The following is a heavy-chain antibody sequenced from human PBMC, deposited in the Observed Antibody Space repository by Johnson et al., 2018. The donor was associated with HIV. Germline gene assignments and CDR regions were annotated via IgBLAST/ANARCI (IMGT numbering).Heavy chain of an antibody. D-gene: IGHD2/OR15-2a*01. CDR3: ARNSRNDAFDI. Sequence: VQLVESGGGFTQSGGSLRLSCTASGFTVSSNYMSWARQAPGKGLEWVSVFYSGTNTYYADSVKGRFTISRDNSKNTLYLHMNSLRAEDTAVYSCARNSRNDAFDIWGQGTMVTVSS. CDR1: GFTVSSNY. J-gene: IGHJ3*02. V-gene: IGHV3-66*02. CDR2: FYSGTNT.